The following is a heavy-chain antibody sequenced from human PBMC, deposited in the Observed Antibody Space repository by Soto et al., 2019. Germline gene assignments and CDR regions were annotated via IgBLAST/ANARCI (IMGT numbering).Heavy chain of an antibody. CDR2: ISYDGSNK. Sequence: QVQLVESGGGVVQPGRSLRLSCVVSGLTFRSYAMHWVRQAPGKGLEWVAAISYDGSNKYYADSVKGRFTISRDNSKNTLYLEMNSLRAEDTAVYYCARDPTGWELRFDYWGQGTLVTVSS. V-gene: IGHV3-30-3*01. CDR3: ARDPTGWELRFDY. D-gene: IGHD1-26*01. CDR1: GLTFRSYA. J-gene: IGHJ4*02.